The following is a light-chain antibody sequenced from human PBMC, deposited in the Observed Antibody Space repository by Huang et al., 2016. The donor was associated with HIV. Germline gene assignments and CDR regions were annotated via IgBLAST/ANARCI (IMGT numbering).Light chain of an antibody. CDR2: KAS. CDR3: QQYDSYPLT. J-gene: IGKJ4*01. V-gene: IGKV1-5*03. Sequence: DIQMTQSPSTLSAPVGDKVTITCRASQIVSTWLAWYQQKPGKAPKLLIYKASNLHSGVPSSFSGSGSGTDFTLTISGLQPDDSATYYCQQYDSYPLTFGGGTKLEIK. CDR1: QIVSTW.